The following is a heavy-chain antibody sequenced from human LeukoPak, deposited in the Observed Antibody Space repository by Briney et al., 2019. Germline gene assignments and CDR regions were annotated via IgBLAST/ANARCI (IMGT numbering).Heavy chain of an antibody. CDR1: GFTFSNYA. CDR2: ITGSGGST. Sequence: GGSLRLSCAASGFTFSNYAMSWVRQAPGKGLEWVSGITGSGGSTNYADSVKGRFTISRDNSKNMLYLQMSSLRAEDTAVYYCTGGGWSTDAFDIWGQGTMVTVSS. CDR3: TGGGWSTDAFDI. D-gene: IGHD6-19*01. J-gene: IGHJ3*02. V-gene: IGHV3-23*01.